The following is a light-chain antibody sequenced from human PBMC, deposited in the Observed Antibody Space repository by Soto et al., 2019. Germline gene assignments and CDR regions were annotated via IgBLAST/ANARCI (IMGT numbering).Light chain of an antibody. CDR2: DAS. Sequence: IQMTQSPSTLSGSVGDIVSITCRAIQSISSWLAWYQQKPGKAPKLLIYDASSLESGVPSRFSGSGSGTEFTLTISSLQPDDFATYYCQQYNSYWTFGQGTKVDIK. CDR1: QSISSW. V-gene: IGKV1-5*01. CDR3: QQYNSYWT. J-gene: IGKJ1*01.